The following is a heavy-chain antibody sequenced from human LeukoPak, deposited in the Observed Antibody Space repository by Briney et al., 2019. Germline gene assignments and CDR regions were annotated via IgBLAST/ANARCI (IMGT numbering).Heavy chain of an antibody. CDR1: GGSLSSGDYY. Sequence: SETLSLTCTVSGGSLSSGDYYWSWIRQPPGKGLEWIGYIYYSGSTYYNPSLKSRVTISVDTSKNQFSLKLSSVTAADTAVYYCARVPNYYYYMDVWGKGTTVTVSS. CDR3: ARVPNYYYYMDV. CDR2: IYYSGST. V-gene: IGHV4-30-4*08. J-gene: IGHJ6*03.